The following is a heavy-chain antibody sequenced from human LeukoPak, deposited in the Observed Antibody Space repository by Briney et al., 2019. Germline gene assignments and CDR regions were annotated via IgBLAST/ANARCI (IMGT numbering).Heavy chain of an antibody. V-gene: IGHV3-21*01. D-gene: IGHD3-22*01. Sequence: GGSLGLSCAASGFTFSSYSMNWVRQAPGKGLEWVSSISSSSSYIYYADSVKGRFTISRDNAKNSLYLQMNSLRAEDTAVYYCARDGYDSSGYSIGYYYYYYGMDVWGQGTTVTVSS. CDR1: GFTFSSYS. CDR3: ARDGYDSSGYSIGYYYYYYGMDV. J-gene: IGHJ6*02. CDR2: ISSSSSYI.